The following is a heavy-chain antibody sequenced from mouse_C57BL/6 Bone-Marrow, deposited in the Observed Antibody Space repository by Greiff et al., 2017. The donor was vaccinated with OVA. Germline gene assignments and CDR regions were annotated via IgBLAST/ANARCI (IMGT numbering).Heavy chain of an antibody. CDR3: ARDLHYGNYAY. Sequence: DVHLVESGGGLVKPGGSLKLSCAASGFTFSSYAMSWVRQTPEKRLEWVATISDGGSYTYYPDNVKGRFTISRDNAKNNLYLQMSHLKSEDTAMYYCARDLHYGNYAYWGQGTTLTVSS. V-gene: IGHV5-4*01. CDR2: ISDGGSYT. D-gene: IGHD2-1*01. CDR1: GFTFSSYA. J-gene: IGHJ2*01.